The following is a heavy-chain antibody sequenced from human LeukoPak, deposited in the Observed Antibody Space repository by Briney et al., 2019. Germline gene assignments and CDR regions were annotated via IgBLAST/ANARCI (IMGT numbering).Heavy chain of an antibody. J-gene: IGHJ3*02. V-gene: IGHV4-59*01. CDR1: GGSISSYY. CDR3: ARALYYDSSGYYPGAFDI. CDR2: IYYSGST. D-gene: IGHD3-22*01. Sequence: SETLSLTCTVSGGSISSYYWSWIRRPPGKGLEWIGYIYYSGSTNYNPSLKSRVTISVDTSKNQFSLKLSSVTAADTAVYYCARALYYDSSGYYPGAFDIWGQGTMVTVSS.